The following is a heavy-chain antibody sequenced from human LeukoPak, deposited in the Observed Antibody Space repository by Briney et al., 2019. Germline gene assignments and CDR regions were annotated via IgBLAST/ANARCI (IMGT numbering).Heavy chain of an antibody. Sequence: GGSLRLSCAASGFTFSSYAMHWGRQAPGKGLGWVAVLSYDGSNKYYADSVKGRFTISRDNSKNTLYLQMNSLRAEDTAVYYCARGLAYCGGDCHYYFDYWGQGTLVTVSS. CDR2: LSYDGSNK. V-gene: IGHV3-30*04. CDR1: GFTFSSYA. CDR3: ARGLAYCGGDCHYYFDY. D-gene: IGHD2-21*02. J-gene: IGHJ4*02.